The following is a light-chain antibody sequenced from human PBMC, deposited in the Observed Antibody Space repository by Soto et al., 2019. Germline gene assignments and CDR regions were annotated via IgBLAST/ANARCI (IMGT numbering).Light chain of an antibody. CDR3: SSYTGSSTYV. CDR2: HVT. J-gene: IGLJ1*01. V-gene: IGLV2-14*01. Sequence: QSALTQPASVSGSPGQSITISCTGTSSDVGGYNYVSWYQQHPGEVPKLMIYHVTNRPSGVSNRFSGSKSGNTASLTISGLQAEDEADYYCSSYTGSSTYVFGTGTKLTVL. CDR1: SSDVGGYNY.